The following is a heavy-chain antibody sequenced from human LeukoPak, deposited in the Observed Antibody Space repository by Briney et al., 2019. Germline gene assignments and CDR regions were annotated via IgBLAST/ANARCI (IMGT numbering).Heavy chain of an antibody. V-gene: IGHV4-39*07. J-gene: IGHJ4*02. D-gene: IGHD3-3*01. CDR3: ARDSRYYDFWSGYLDY. CDR1: GGSISSSSYY. CDR2: IFYSGST. Sequence: SETLSLTCTVSGGSISSSSYYWGWIRQPPGKGLEWIGGIFYSGSTYYNPSLKSRVTMSVDTSKNQFFLNLRSVTAADTAVYYCARDSRYYDFWSGYLDYWGQGALVTVSS.